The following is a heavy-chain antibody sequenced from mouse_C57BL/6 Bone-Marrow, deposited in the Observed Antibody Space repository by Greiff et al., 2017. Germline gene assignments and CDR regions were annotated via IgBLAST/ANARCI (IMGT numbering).Heavy chain of an antibody. CDR1: GFNIKDDY. J-gene: IGHJ2*01. CDR3: TLGPNFDY. CDR2: IDPENGDT. D-gene: IGHD4-1*01. Sequence: VQLKESGAELVRPGASVKLSCTASGFNIKDDYMHWVKQRPEQGLEWIGWIDPENGDTEYASKFQGKATITADASSNTASLHLSSLTSEDTAVFYCTLGPNFDYWGQGTTLTVSS. V-gene: IGHV14-4*01.